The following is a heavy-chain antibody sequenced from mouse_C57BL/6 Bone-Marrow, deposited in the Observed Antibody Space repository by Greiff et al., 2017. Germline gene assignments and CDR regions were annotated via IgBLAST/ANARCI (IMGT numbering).Heavy chain of an antibody. Sequence: VQLQQSGAELVRPGASVTLSCKASGYTFTDSEMHWVKQTPVHGLEWIGALDPETGGTAYNQTFKGKAILTADKSSSTAYMELRSLTSEVSAVYYCSNGYLYYYAMDYWGQGTSVTVSS. CDR1: GYTFTDSE. CDR3: SNGYLYYYAMDY. V-gene: IGHV1-15*01. CDR2: LDPETGGT. J-gene: IGHJ4*01. D-gene: IGHD2-2*01.